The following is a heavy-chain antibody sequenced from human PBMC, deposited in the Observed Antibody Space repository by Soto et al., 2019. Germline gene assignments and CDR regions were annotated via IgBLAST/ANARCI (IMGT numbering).Heavy chain of an antibody. D-gene: IGHD6-13*01. CDR3: VFPATADFDY. Sequence: SETLSLTCVVSGGSISSSNWWSWVRQPPGKGLEWIGEIYHSGTTNYSPSLKSRVIISADMSKNHFSLTLTSVTAADTAVYYCVFPATADFDYWGQGTPVTVYS. J-gene: IGHJ4*02. CDR2: IYHSGTT. V-gene: IGHV4-4*02. CDR1: GGSISSSNW.